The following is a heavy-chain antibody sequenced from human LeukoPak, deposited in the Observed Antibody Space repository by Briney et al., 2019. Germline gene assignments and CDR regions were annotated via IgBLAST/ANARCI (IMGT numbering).Heavy chain of an antibody. CDR1: GFTFSSYS. CDR3: VREYCSGGSCYGFDY. CDR2: ISSSSSTI. Sequence: GGSLRLSCAASGFTFSSYSMNWVRQAPGKGLEWVSYISSSSSTIYYADSVKGRFTISRDNAKNSLYLQMNSLRAEDTAVYYCVREYCSGGSCYGFDYWGQGTLVTVSS. V-gene: IGHV3-48*01. D-gene: IGHD2-15*01. J-gene: IGHJ4*02.